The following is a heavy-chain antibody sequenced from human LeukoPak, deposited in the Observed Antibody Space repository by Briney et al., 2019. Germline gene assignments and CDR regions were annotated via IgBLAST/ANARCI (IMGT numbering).Heavy chain of an antibody. CDR2: IYYSGST. V-gene: IGHV4-59*01. J-gene: IGHJ4*02. CDR1: GGSISSYY. Sequence: SATLSLTCTVSGGSISSYYWSGIRRPPGKGLEWIGIIYYSGSTNYNPSLKSRVTISVDTSKNQFSLKLSSVTAADTAVYYCARVPYYYDSSGFDYYFDYWGQGTLVTVSS. D-gene: IGHD3-22*01. CDR3: ARVPYYYDSSGFDYYFDY.